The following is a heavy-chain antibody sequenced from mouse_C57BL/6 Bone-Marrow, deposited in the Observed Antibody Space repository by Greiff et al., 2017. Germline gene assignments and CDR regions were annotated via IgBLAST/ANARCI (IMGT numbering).Heavy chain of an antibody. CDR2: ISSGSSTI. CDR1: GFTFSDSG. CDR3: ASSDCYYAMDY. D-gene: IGHD2-4*01. Sequence: EVKLVESGGGLVKPGGSLKLSCAASGFTFSDSGMHWVRQAPEKGLEWVAYISSGSSTIYYADTVKGRFTISRDNAKNTLFLQMTSLRSEDTAMYYCASSDCYYAMDYWGQGTSVTVSS. J-gene: IGHJ4*01. V-gene: IGHV5-17*01.